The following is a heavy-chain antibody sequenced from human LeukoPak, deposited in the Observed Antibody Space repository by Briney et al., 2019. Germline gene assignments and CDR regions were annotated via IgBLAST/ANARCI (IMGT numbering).Heavy chain of an antibody. CDR3: ARHSSWIQLLFDY. V-gene: IGHV4-59*08. Sequence: SETLSLTCAVYGGSFSGYYWSWIRQPPGKGLEWIGYIYYSGSTNYNPSLKSRVTISVDTSKNQFSLKLSSVTAADTAVYYCARHSSWIQLLFDYWGQGTLVTVSS. CDR1: GGSFSGYY. D-gene: IGHD5-18*01. J-gene: IGHJ4*02. CDR2: IYYSGST.